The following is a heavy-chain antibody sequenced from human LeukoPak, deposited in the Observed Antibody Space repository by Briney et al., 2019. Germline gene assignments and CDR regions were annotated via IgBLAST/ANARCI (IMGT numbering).Heavy chain of an antibody. CDR3: ARDRYGYSSSLGWFDP. D-gene: IGHD6-6*01. V-gene: IGHV4-38-2*02. CDR1: GYSISSGYY. J-gene: IGHJ5*02. Sequence: SETLSLTCTVSGYSISSGYYWGWIRQPPGKGLEWTGNIYHSGSTYYNPSLKSRVTMSVDTSKNQFSLKLSSVTAADTAVYYCARDRYGYSSSLGWFDPWGQGTLVTVSS. CDR2: IYHSGST.